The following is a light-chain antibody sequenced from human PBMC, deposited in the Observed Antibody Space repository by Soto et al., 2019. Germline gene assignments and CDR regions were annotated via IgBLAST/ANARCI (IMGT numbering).Light chain of an antibody. CDR1: SSNIGAGYD. J-gene: IGLJ2*01. V-gene: IGLV1-40*01. Sequence: QSLLTQPPSVSGAPGQRVTISCTGSSSNIGAGYDVHWYQQLPGTAPKLLIYGNSNRPSVVPDRFSGSKSGTSASLAITGLQAEDEADYYCQSYDSSLSGVFGGGTKLTVL. CDR2: GNS. CDR3: QSYDSSLSGV.